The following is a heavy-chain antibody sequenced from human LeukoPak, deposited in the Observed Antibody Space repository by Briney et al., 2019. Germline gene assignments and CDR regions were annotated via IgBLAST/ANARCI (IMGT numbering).Heavy chain of an antibody. J-gene: IGHJ4*02. CDR3: AKGYCSSTTCYSRFEY. CDR1: GFTFSSYA. D-gene: IGHD2-2*02. Sequence: GGSLRLSCAASGFTFSSYAMSWVRQAPGKGLEWVSAISGSAGSTFYADSVKGRFTMSRDNSKNTLYLQMNSLRAEDTAVYYCAKGYCSSTTCYSRFEYWGQGTLVTVPS. CDR2: ISGSAGST. V-gene: IGHV3-23*01.